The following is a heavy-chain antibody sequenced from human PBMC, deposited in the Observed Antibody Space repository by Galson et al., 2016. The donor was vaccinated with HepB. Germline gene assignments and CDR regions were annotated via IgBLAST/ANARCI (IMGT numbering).Heavy chain of an antibody. CDR2: IKQDGSET. Sequence: SLRLSCAGAGINFSPYWMNWVRQAPGKGLEWVANIKQDGSETHYLDSVKGRFTISRDDVKNSVYLQMNSLRDEDTAVYHCARDQKVPGPVDFDLWGQGTLVTVSS. D-gene: IGHD2-15*01. CDR1: GINFSPYW. V-gene: IGHV3-7*03. CDR3: ARDQKVPGPVDFDL. J-gene: IGHJ4*02.